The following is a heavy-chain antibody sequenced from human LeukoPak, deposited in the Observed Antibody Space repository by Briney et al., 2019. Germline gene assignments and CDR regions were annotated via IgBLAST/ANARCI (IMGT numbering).Heavy chain of an antibody. CDR3: ALRYYDYVPGAFDI. V-gene: IGHV7-4-1*02. CDR1: GYTFSSYT. J-gene: IGHJ3*02. Sequence: ASVKVSCKASGYTFSSYTMNWVRQAPGQVLEWMGWINTNTGNPTYAQDYTGRFVFSLDTSVSTAYLQISSLKAEDTAVYYCALRYYDYVPGAFDIWGQGTMVTVSS. CDR2: INTNTGNP. D-gene: IGHD3-16*01.